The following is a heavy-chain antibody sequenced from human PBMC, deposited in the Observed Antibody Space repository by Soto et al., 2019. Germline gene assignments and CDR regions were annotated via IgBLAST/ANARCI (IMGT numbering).Heavy chain of an antibody. J-gene: IGHJ4*02. CDR1: GGTFSRSA. CDR3: ARDGTLYDSNGYYYFY. V-gene: IGHV1-69*01. D-gene: IGHD3-22*01. CDR2: IIPVFGKP. Sequence: QVQLVQSGAEVKKPGSSVKVSCKASGGTFSRSAINWVRQAPGQGLEWMGGIIPVFGKPNYAQKFQGRVTIYADESTSTAYMELRRLTSEDTAVYYCARDGTLYDSNGYYYFYWGQGTLVTVSS.